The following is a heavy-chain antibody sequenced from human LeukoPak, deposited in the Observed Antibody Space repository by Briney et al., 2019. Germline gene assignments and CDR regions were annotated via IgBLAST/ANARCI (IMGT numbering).Heavy chain of an antibody. J-gene: IGHJ4*02. CDR1: GYTFTSYG. D-gene: IGHD2-21*02. CDR2: INPSGGST. V-gene: IGHV1-46*01. CDR3: ARGRADRMVVTAIVPFDY. Sequence: GASVKVSCKASGYTFTSYGISWVRQAPGQGLEWMGIINPSGGSTSYAQKFQGRVTMTRDTSTSTVYMELSSLRSEDTAVYYCARGRADRMVVTAIVPFDYWGQGTLVTVSS.